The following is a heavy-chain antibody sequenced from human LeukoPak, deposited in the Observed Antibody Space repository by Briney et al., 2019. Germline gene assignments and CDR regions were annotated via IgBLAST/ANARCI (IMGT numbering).Heavy chain of an antibody. CDR3: AAGRNCPTCYLPDY. J-gene: IGHJ4*02. V-gene: IGHV3-7*01. D-gene: IGHD2-2*01. Sequence: PGGSLRLSCAASGFTFNSYWMTWVRQAPGKGLEWVANINQDGGEEYYVDSVKGRFTISRDNAKNSLYLQMNSLRVEDTAVYYCAAGRNCPTCYLPDYWGRGTQVTV. CDR2: INQDGGEE. CDR1: GFTFNSYW.